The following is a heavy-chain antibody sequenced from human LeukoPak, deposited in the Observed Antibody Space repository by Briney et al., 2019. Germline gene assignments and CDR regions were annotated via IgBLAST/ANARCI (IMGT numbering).Heavy chain of an antibody. CDR1: GGSISSSSYY. CDR3: ASIVSRDGYNFDY. D-gene: IGHD5-24*01. V-gene: IGHV4-39*01. Sequence: SETLSLTCTVSGGSISSSSYYWGWIRQPPGKGLEWIGSIYYSGSTYYNPSLKSRVTISVDTSKNQFSLKLSSVTAADTAVYYCASIVSRDGYNFDYWGQGTLVTVSS. CDR2: IYYSGST. J-gene: IGHJ4*02.